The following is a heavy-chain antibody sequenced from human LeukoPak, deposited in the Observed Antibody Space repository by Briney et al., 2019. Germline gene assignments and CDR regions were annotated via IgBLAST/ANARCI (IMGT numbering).Heavy chain of an antibody. V-gene: IGHV4-39*07. Sequence: NTSETLSLTCSVSGGSISSSSHYWDWIRQPPGEGLEWIGSIYYSGSTYYNPSLKSRVTISVDTSKNQFSLKLISVTAADTAVYYCAREDTGGLDYWARESWSPSPQ. CDR3: AREDTGGLDY. D-gene: IGHD2-8*02. CDR2: IYYSGST. CDR1: GGSISSSSHY. J-gene: IGHJ4*02.